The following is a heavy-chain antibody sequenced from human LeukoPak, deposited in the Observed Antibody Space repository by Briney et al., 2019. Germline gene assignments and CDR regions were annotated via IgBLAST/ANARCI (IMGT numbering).Heavy chain of an antibody. CDR3: ARDRPGTHYYGMDV. CDR2: IYSGGST. J-gene: IGHJ6*02. V-gene: IGHV3-53*01. CDR1: GFTVSSNY. D-gene: IGHD6-13*01. Sequence: QSGGSLRLSCAASGFTVSSNYMSWVRQAPGKGLEWVSVIYSGGSTYYADSVKGRFTISRDNSKNTLYLQMNSLRAEDTAVYYCARDRPGTHYYGMDVWGQGTTVTVSS.